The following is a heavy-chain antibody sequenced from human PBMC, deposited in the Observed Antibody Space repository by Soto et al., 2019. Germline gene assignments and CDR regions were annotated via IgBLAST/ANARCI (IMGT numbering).Heavy chain of an antibody. V-gene: IGHV3-33*01. D-gene: IGHD2-8*01. J-gene: IGHJ6*02. CDR2: IWYDGSNK. CDR3: AREGVIYGMDV. Sequence: GGSLRLSCAASGFTFSSYGMHWVRQAPGKGLEWVAVIWYDGSNKYYADSVKGRFTISRDNSKNTLYLQMNSLRAEDTAVYYCAREGVIYGMDVWGQGTTVTVSS. CDR1: GFTFSSYG.